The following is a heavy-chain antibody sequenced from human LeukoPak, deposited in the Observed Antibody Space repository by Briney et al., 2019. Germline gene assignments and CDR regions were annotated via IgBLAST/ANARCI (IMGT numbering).Heavy chain of an antibody. CDR1: GDSISNHIYY. CDR3: ARLRALAGHRGAFDI. J-gene: IGHJ3*02. V-gene: IGHV4-39*01. CDR2: IYYTGNT. Sequence: SETLSLTCTVSGDSISNHIYYWDWIRQPPGKGLEWIGTIYYTGNTYYNSSLRSRVTLSVDTSQNQFSLHLTSVYAADTAVYYCARLRALAGHRGAFDIWGQGTMVSVSS. D-gene: IGHD6-19*01.